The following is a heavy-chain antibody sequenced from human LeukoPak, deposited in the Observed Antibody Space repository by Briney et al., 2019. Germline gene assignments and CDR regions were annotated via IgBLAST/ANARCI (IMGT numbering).Heavy chain of an antibody. J-gene: IGHJ5*02. CDR2: INHSGST. CDR1: GGSLSGYY. V-gene: IGHV4-34*01. CDR3: ARGYYDREVWFDP. D-gene: IGHD3-10*02. Sequence: SETLSLTCAVSGGSLSGYYWSWIRQPPGKGLEWIGEINHSGSTNYNPSLKSRVTISVDTSKNQFSLKLSSVTAADTAVYYCARGYYDREVWFDPWGQGTLVTVSS.